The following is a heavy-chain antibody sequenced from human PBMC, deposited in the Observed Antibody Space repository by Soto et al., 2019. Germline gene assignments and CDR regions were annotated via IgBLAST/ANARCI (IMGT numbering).Heavy chain of an antibody. D-gene: IGHD4-17*01. CDR2: ISSSSSTI. Sequence: PGGSLRLSCAASGFTFSSYSMNWVRQAPGKGLEWVSYISSSSSTIYHADSVKGRFTISRDNAKNSLYLQMNSLRAEDTAVYYCARDRDYGDYLAVFDYWGQGTLVTVSS. CDR1: GFTFSSYS. CDR3: ARDRDYGDYLAVFDY. J-gene: IGHJ4*02. V-gene: IGHV3-48*01.